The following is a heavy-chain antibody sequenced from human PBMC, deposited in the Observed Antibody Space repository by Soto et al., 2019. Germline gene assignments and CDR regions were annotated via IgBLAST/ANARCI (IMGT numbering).Heavy chain of an antibody. CDR3: ASWRYCSSTSCYEGWGY. CDR2: IIPILGIA. Sequence: QVQLVQSGAEVKKPGSSVKVSCKASGGTFSSYTISWVRQAPGQGLEWMGRIIPILGIANYAQKFQGRVTITADKSTSTAYRELSSLRSEDTAVYYCASWRYCSSTSCYEGWGYWGQGTLVTVSS. J-gene: IGHJ4*02. CDR1: GGTFSSYT. V-gene: IGHV1-69*02. D-gene: IGHD2-2*01.